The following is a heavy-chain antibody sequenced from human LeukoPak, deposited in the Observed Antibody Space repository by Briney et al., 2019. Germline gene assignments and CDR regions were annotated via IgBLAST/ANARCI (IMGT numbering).Heavy chain of an antibody. CDR3: ARVTSPSYSSGWTFEY. V-gene: IGHV3-7*01. CDR1: GFTFSSYW. J-gene: IGHJ4*02. D-gene: IGHD6-19*01. CDR2: IKQDGSEK. Sequence: PGGSLRLSCAASGFTFSSYWTSWVRQAPGKGLEWVANIKQDGSEKYYVDSVKGRFTISRDNAKNSLYLQMNSLRAEDTAVYYCARVTSPSYSSGWTFEYWGQGTLVTVSS.